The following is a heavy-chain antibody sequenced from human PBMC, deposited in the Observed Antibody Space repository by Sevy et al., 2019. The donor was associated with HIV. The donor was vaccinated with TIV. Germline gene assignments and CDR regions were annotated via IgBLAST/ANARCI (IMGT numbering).Heavy chain of an antibody. CDR3: AGITIFGEVY. J-gene: IGHJ4*02. V-gene: IGHV3-23*01. Sequence: GGSLRLSCAASGFIFNSYAMSWVRQAPGKGLEWVSTISGSGGSTYYAHSVKGRFTISRDNFKNPLYLQMNSLRAEDTAVYYCAGITIFGEVYWGQGTLVTVSS. CDR2: ISGSGGST. CDR1: GFIFNSYA. D-gene: IGHD3-3*01.